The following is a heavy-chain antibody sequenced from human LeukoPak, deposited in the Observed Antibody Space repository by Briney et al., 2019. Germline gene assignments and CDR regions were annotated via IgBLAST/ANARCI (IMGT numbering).Heavy chain of an antibody. D-gene: IGHD3-22*01. CDR2: IGLASGFT. V-gene: IGHV3-21*05. CDR1: GFIFSSYS. Sequence: GGSLRLSCTASGFIFSSYSMNWVRQAPGRGLEWISYIGLASGFTSYADSVKGRFTISSDTATNSLYLHMHSLRAEDTGVYYCARESGYYDSSGYRGRGYFDYWGQGTLVTVSS. CDR3: ARESGYYDSSGYRGRGYFDY. J-gene: IGHJ4*02.